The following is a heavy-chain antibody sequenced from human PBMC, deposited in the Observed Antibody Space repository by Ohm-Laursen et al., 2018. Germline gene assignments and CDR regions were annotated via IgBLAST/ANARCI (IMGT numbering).Heavy chain of an antibody. CDR2: IIPIFGTA. J-gene: IGHJ4*02. V-gene: IGHV1-69*13. D-gene: IGHD1-26*01. Sequence: VKISCKASGGTFSSYSISWVRQAPGQGPEWMGGIIPIFGTANYAQKFQGRVTITADESTSTAYMELSSLRSEDTAVYYCARDLQKDMSGSYYFYYWGQGTLVTVSS. CDR3: ARDLQKDMSGSYYFYY. CDR1: GGTFSSYS.